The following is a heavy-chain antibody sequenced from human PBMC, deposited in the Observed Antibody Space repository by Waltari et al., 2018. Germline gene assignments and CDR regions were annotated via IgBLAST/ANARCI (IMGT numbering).Heavy chain of an antibody. CDR2: INPNSGGT. CDR3: ARDLVVGSGDY. Sequence: QVHLVQSGAEVKKPGASVKVSCKASGYTFTGYQIHWVRQAPGQGLEWMGWINPNSGGTNYAQNVQGRVTSTRDTSIRTAYMELSRLRSDDTAMYYCARDLVVGSGDYWGQGTLVTVSS. D-gene: IGHD1-26*01. CDR1: GYTFTGYQ. J-gene: IGHJ4*02. V-gene: IGHV1-2*02.